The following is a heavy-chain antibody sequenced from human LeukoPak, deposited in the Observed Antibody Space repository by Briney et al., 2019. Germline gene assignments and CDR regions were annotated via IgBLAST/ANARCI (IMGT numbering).Heavy chain of an antibody. J-gene: IGHJ4*02. D-gene: IGHD5-18*01. V-gene: IGHV4-4*07. CDR3: ARDRGYSYAFDY. CDR1: GGSISSYY. CDR2: IYTSGST. Sequence: SDTLSLTCTVSGGSISSYYWSWIRQPSGKGLEWIGRIYTSGSTNYNPSLKSRVTISIDTSKNQFSLKLNSVTAADTAVYYCARDRGYSYAFDYWGQGTLVTVSS.